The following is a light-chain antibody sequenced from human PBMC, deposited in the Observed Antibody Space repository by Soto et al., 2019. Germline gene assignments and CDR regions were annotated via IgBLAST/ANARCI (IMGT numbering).Light chain of an antibody. V-gene: IGKV3-15*01. CDR3: QQYNSWPRT. Sequence: EMVMTQSPATLSVSPGERVTLSCRASQSVSSDLAWYHQKPGQAPRLLVYGASTRATGIPARFSGSGSGTEFTLTINSLQSEDFAVYFCQQYNSWPRTFGQGTKV. CDR2: GAS. CDR1: QSVSSD. J-gene: IGKJ1*01.